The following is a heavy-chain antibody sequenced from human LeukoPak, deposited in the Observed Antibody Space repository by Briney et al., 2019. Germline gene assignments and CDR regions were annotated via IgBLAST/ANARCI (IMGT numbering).Heavy chain of an antibody. Sequence: GASVKVSCKASGYTFTGYYMHWVRQAPGQGLEWMGWINPNSGGTNYAQKFQGRVTMTRDTSISTAYMELSRLRSDDTAVYYCARDLITMVRGVMSWFDPWGQGTLVTVSS. J-gene: IGHJ5*02. D-gene: IGHD3-10*01. CDR1: GYTFTGYY. CDR3: ARDLITMVRGVMSWFDP. V-gene: IGHV1-2*02. CDR2: INPNSGGT.